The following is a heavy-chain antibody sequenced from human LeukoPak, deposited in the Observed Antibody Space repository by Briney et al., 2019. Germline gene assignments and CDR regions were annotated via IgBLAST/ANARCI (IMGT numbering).Heavy chain of an antibody. V-gene: IGHV3-9*01. J-gene: IGHJ3*02. D-gene: IGHD3-22*01. CDR2: ISWNSGSR. Sequence: GRSLRLSCAASGFTFDDYAMHWVRQAPGKGLEWVSGISWNSGSRGYADSVKGRFTISRDNAKNSLYLQMNSLRAEDTALYYCAKDVPIYYDSSGYGGAFDIWGQGTMVTVSS. CDR1: GFTFDDYA. CDR3: AKDVPIYYDSSGYGGAFDI.